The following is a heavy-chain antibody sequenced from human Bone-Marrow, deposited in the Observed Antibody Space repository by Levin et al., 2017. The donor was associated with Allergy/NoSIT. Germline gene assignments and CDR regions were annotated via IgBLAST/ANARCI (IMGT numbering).Heavy chain of an antibody. CDR1: GFTFSSYS. CDR2: ISSSSSYI. D-gene: IGHD2-2*01. Sequence: GGSLRLSCAASGFTFSSYSMNWVRQAPGKGLEWVSSISSSSSYIYYADSVKGRFTISRDNAKNSLYLQMNSLRAEDTAVYYCAREGVPAASYYGMDVWGQGTTVTVSS. V-gene: IGHV3-21*01. CDR3: AREGVPAASYYGMDV. J-gene: IGHJ6*02.